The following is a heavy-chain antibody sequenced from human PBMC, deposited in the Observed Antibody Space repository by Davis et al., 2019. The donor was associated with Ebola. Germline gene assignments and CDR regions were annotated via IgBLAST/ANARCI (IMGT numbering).Heavy chain of an antibody. D-gene: IGHD2-21*01. CDR1: GFTFSSYA. J-gene: IGHJ1*01. V-gene: IGHV3-30-3*01. CDR2: ISYDGSNK. Sequence: GESLKISCAASGFTFSSYAMHWVRQAPGKGLEWVAVISYDGSNKYYADSVKGRFTISRDNSKNTLYLQMNSLRAEDTAVYYCARSVVVIAISEYFQHWGQGTLVTVSS. CDR3: ARSVVVIAISEYFQH.